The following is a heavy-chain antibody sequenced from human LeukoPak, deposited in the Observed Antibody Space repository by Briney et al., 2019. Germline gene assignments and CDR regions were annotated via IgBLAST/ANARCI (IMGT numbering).Heavy chain of an antibody. CDR1: GFTFSSYA. CDR3: ARDPFSSTFTSNWYFDL. V-gene: IGHV3-23*01. Sequence: GGSLRLSCAASGFTFSSYAMSWVRQAPGKGLEWVSAISGSGGSTYYAGSVKGRFTISRDNAMNSLYLQMNSLRDEDTAVYYCARDPFSSTFTSNWYFDLWGRGTLVTVSS. D-gene: IGHD6-13*01. J-gene: IGHJ2*01. CDR2: ISGSGGST.